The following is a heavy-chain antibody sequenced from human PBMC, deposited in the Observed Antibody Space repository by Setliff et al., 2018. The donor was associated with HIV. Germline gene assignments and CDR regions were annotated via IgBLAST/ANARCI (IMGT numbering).Heavy chain of an antibody. Sequence: PGESLKISCVASGFTFSNYWMAWLRQAPGKGLEWVANIKQDGIEKIYVDSVEGRFTISRDNARNSLDLQMNSLRAEDTAIYYCARGTSVRWERRGGFEPWGQGTLVTVSS. D-gene: IGHD1-26*01. V-gene: IGHV3-7*03. CDR2: IKQDGIEK. J-gene: IGHJ5*02. CDR3: ARGTSVRWERRGGFEP. CDR1: GFTFSNYW.